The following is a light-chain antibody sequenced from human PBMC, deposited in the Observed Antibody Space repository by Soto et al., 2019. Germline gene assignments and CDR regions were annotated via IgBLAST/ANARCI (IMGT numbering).Light chain of an antibody. J-gene: IGLJ3*02. CDR3: CSYAHTSRV. V-gene: IGLV2-14*01. Sequence: QSALTQPASVSGSPGQSITISCTGTSRDVGGYNYVSWHQQHPGKAPKVIITEVSNRPSGVSNRFSGSKSGNTASLTISWLQAEDEADYYCCSYAHTSRVFGGGTKLTVL. CDR1: SRDVGGYNY. CDR2: EVS.